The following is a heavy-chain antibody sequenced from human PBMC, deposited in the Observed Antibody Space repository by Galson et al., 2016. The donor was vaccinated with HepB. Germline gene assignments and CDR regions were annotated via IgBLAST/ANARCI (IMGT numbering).Heavy chain of an antibody. CDR2: INSDGTIS. D-gene: IGHD1-26*01. CDR3: VRDHSVVPTTAYNWFDP. CDR1: GFAFSSHW. V-gene: IGHV3-74*01. Sequence: LRLSCAASGFAFSSHWMHWVRQDLGKGLVWVSRINSDGTISNYADSVKGRFTISRDNAKNTLYLQMNSLRAEDTAVYFCVRDHSVVPTTAYNWFDPWGRGTLVTVSA. J-gene: IGHJ5*02.